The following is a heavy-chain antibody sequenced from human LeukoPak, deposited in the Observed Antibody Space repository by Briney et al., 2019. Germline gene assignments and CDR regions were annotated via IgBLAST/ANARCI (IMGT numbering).Heavy chain of an antibody. CDR2: IKQDGGEK. CDR3: ARVGARQILEY. J-gene: IGHJ4*02. CDR1: EFTFSSYW. D-gene: IGHD4-17*01. Sequence: GRSLRLSCAASEFTFSSYWMSWVRQAPGKGLEWVANIKQDGGEKYYLDSVKGRFTVSRDNAKNSLYLQMNSLRAEDTAVYYCARVGARQILEYWGQGTLVTVSS. V-gene: IGHV3-7*01.